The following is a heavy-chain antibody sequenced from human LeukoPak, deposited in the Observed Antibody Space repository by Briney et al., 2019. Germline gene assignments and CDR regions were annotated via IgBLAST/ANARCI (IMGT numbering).Heavy chain of an antibody. Sequence: KTSETLSLTCTVSGGSISSYYWSWIRQPPGKGLEWIGYIYYSGSTNYNPSLKSRVTMSVDTSKNQFSLKLSSVTAADTAVYYCARDRYYYDSSGFYRFDPWGQGTLVTVSS. CDR2: IYYSGST. J-gene: IGHJ5*02. CDR1: GGSISSYY. CDR3: ARDRYYYDSSGFYRFDP. D-gene: IGHD3-22*01. V-gene: IGHV4-59*12.